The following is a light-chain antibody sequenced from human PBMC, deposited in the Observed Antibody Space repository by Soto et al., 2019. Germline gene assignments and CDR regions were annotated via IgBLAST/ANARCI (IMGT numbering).Light chain of an antibody. V-gene: IGKV3-11*01. J-gene: IGKJ1*01. CDR3: QQRSNWPRWT. CDR2: DAS. CDR1: QSVSSY. Sequence: EIVLTQSPATQSLSPGERATLSCRASQSVSSYLAWYQQKPGQAPRLLIYDASNRATGIPARFSGSGSGTDFTLTISSLEPEDFAVYYCQQRSNWPRWTFGQGTKVDIK.